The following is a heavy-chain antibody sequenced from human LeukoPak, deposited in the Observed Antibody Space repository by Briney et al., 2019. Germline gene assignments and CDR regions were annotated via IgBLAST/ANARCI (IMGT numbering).Heavy chain of an antibody. D-gene: IGHD3-10*01. CDR1: GFTFSTYG. J-gene: IGHJ4*02. CDR2: ISDNGERT. V-gene: IGHV3-23*01. CDR3: AKDQSGGFTIYSFDY. Sequence: GGSLRLSCAVSGFTFSTYGMNWVRQAPGKGLEWVSAISDNGERTYYADSVKGRFTISRDNSKNTLYLQMNSLRAEDTAVYYCAKDQSGGFTIYSFDYWGQGTLVTVSS.